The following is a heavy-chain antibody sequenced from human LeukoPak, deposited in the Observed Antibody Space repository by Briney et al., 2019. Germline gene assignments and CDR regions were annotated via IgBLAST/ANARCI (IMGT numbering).Heavy chain of an antibody. J-gene: IGHJ3*02. CDR3: ARENSDDALDI. CDR2: ISSRSSTI. Sequence: GGSLRLSCAASGFTFSIYSMNWVRQAPGKGLEWVSYISSRSSTIYYADSVKGRFTISRDNAKNSLYLQMNSLRVEDTAVYYCARENSDDALDIWGQGTMVRVSS. D-gene: IGHD1-1*01. CDR1: GFTFSIYS. V-gene: IGHV3-48*04.